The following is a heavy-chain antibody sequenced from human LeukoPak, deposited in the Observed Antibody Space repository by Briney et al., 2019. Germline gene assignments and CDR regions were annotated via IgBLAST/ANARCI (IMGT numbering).Heavy chain of an antibody. CDR2: IKYDGSEK. D-gene: IGHD1/OR15-1a*01. J-gene: IGHJ4*02. CDR3: AFNNNFKY. V-gene: IGHV3-7*01. Sequence: GGSLRLSCTASGLSFSGQWMNWVRQSPGQGLEWVANIKYDGSEKYYVDSVKGRFTISREDAKNSLSLQMDSVRPEDTAVYYCAFNNNFKYWGQGTLVIVSS. CDR1: GLSFSGQW.